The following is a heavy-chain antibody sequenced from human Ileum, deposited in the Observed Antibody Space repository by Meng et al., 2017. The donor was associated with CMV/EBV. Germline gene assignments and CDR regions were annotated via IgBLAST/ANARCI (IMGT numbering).Heavy chain of an antibody. CDR3: ARDMWSGNSDYFDY. CDR1: GYTFTGYY. CDR2: INPNSGDT. J-gene: IGHJ4*02. Sequence: QVQLVQSGAEGKKPVASVKVSCKASGYTFTGYYIHWVRQAPGQGPEWMGWINPNSGDTKYAQNFQGRVTMTRDTSISTVYMELSRLQSDDTAVYYCARDMWSGNSDYFDYWGQGTLVTVSS. V-gene: IGHV1-2*02. D-gene: IGHD3-3*01.